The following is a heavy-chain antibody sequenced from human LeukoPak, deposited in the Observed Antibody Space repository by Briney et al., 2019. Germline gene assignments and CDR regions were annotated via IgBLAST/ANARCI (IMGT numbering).Heavy chain of an antibody. V-gene: IGHV1-69*05. CDR2: IIPIFGTA. CDR1: GGTFSSYA. J-gene: IGHJ5*02. Sequence: ASVKVSCKASGGTFSSYAISWVRQALGQGLEWMGGIIPIFGTANYAQKFQGRVTITTDESTSTAYMELSSLRSEDTAVYYCARTGYCSGGSCLRFDPWGQGTLVTVSS. CDR3: ARTGYCSGGSCLRFDP. D-gene: IGHD2-15*01.